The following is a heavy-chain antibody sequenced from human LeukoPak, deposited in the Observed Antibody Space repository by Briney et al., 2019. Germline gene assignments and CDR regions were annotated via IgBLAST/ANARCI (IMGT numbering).Heavy chain of an antibody. V-gene: IGHV1-18*01. Sequence: ASVKVSCKASGYTFSGYGISWVRQAPGQGLEWMGWISAYDGNTNYRQKLQGRVTMTTDTSTSTAYMDLRSLRSDDTAIYYCAWDSPDGSGTYYNDSPDYWGQGTLVTVSS. J-gene: IGHJ4*02. CDR1: GYTFSGYG. CDR2: ISAYDGNT. D-gene: IGHD3-10*01. CDR3: AWDSPDGSGTYYNDSPDY.